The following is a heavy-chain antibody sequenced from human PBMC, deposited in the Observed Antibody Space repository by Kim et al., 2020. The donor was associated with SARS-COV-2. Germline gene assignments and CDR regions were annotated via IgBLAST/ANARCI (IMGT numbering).Heavy chain of an antibody. J-gene: IGHJ6*02. V-gene: IGHV3-48*03. D-gene: IGHD1-1*01. CDR2: ISSSANRI. CDR3: AQDQGFWSYGMDV. Sequence: GGSLRLSCAASGFTFSSYEMNWVRQAPGKGLEWVSYISSSANRIFYADSVKGRFTISRDNSKNSLFLQMNSLRAEDTAVYYCAQDQGFWSYGMDVLGQG. CDR1: GFTFSSYE.